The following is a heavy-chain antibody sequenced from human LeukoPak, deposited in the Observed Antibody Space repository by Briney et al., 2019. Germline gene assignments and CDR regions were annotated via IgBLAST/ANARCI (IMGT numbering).Heavy chain of an antibody. Sequence: GGSLRLSCAASGFTFSSYGMHWVRQAPGKGREWVAVIWYDGSNKYYAYSVKGQFTISRDNSKNTLYLQMNSLRAEDTTVYYCARVGGRGVAAATSNYYYGMDVWGQGTTVTVSS. V-gene: IGHV3-33*01. CDR3: ARVGGRGVAAATSNYYYGMDV. J-gene: IGHJ6*02. CDR2: IWYDGSNK. CDR1: GFTFSSYG. D-gene: IGHD6-13*01.